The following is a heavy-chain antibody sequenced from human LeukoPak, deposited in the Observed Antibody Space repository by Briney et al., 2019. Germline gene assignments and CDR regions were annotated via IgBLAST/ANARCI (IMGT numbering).Heavy chain of an antibody. CDR1: GFTFSNYW. D-gene: IGHD3-3*01. CDR2: IKQDGSEK. J-gene: IGHJ6*03. CDR3: ARDNGVVHGVYYMDV. V-gene: IGHV3-7*01. Sequence: TGGSLRLSCAASGFTFSNYWMTWVRQAPGKGLEWVADIKQDGSEKLYVNSVRARSTISRDNAKMSLFLQMNSLRAEDTAVYYCARDNGVVHGVYYMDVWGKGTTVTVS.